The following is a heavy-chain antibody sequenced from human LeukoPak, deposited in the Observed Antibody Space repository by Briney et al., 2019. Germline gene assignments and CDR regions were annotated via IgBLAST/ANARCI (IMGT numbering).Heavy chain of an antibody. D-gene: IGHD1-14*01. CDR1: GFTFSSYA. V-gene: IGHV3-23*01. CDR2: ISGSGGST. J-gene: IGHJ4*02. CDR3: AKDRYGAREAFDY. Sequence: PGGSLRLSCAASGFTFSSYAMSWVRQAPGKGLEWVSAISGSGGSTYYADSVEGRFTISRDNSKNTLYLQMNSLRAEDTAVYYCAKDRYGAREAFDYWGQGTLVTVSS.